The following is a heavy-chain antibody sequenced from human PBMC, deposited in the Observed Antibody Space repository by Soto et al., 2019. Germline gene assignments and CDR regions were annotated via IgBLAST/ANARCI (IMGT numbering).Heavy chain of an antibody. D-gene: IGHD4-17*01. CDR2: MNPNSGNT. V-gene: IGHV1-8*01. Sequence: QVQLVQSGAEVKKPGASVKVSCKASGYTFTSYDINWVRQATGQGLEGMGWMNPNSGNTGYAQKFQGRVTMTRNTSISTAYMELSRLRSEETAVYYCAREVDGYYAPGADNYYMDVWGKGTTVTVSS. CDR1: GYTFTSYD. CDR3: AREVDGYYAPGADNYYMDV. J-gene: IGHJ6*03.